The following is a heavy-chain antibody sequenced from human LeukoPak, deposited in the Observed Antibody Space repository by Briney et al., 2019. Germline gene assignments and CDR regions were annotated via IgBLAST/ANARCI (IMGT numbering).Heavy chain of an antibody. Sequence: PGGSLRLSCAASGFSFSNQNMNWVRQAPGKGLEWVSSISRTSNYIYYADSVKGRFSVSRDNSKSSLYLQMNSLTVEDTAIYYCARGGDAGRYWFFDLWGRGILVTVSS. V-gene: IGHV3-21*04. D-gene: IGHD2-21*01. CDR1: GFSFSNQN. J-gene: IGHJ2*01. CDR2: ISRTSNYI. CDR3: ARGGDAGRYWFFDL.